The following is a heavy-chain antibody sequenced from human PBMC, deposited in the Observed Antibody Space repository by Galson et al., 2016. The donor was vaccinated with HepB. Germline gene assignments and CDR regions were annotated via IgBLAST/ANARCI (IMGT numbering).Heavy chain of an antibody. CDR2: IYYSGST. V-gene: IGHV4-39*01. Sequence: WIGSIYYSGSTYYNPSLKSRVTISVNTSKNQFSLKLRSVTAADTAVYYFARPYDCWSGHSWFDPWGQGTLVTVSS. D-gene: IGHD3-3*01. CDR3: ARPYDCWSGHSWFDP. J-gene: IGHJ5*02.